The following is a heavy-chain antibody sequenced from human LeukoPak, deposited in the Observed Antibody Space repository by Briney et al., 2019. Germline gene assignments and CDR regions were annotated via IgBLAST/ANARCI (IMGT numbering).Heavy chain of an antibody. CDR1: GGSVSSGSYY. D-gene: IGHD3-16*01. Sequence: SETLSLTCTVSGGSVSSGSYYWIWIRQPPGKGLEWTGYIYYSGSTNYNPSLKSRVTVSVDTCKNQFSLKLSSVTAADTAVYYCARDRDGAVATFDYWGQGTLVTVSS. CDR3: ARDRDGAVATFDY. CDR2: IYYSGST. J-gene: IGHJ4*02. V-gene: IGHV4-61*01.